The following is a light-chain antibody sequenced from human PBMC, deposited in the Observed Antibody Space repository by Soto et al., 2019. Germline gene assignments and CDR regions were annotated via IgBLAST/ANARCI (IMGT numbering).Light chain of an antibody. V-gene: IGKV1-5*03. CDR3: LQHNTYVWT. J-gene: IGKJ1*01. Sequence: DIQMTQSPSTLSGSVGDRVTISCRASQTISSWLAWYQQKPGKAPKLLIYKASTLKSGVPSRFSGSGSGTEFTLTISSLQPEDFATYYCLQHNTYVWTFGQGTKVDI. CDR2: KAS. CDR1: QTISSW.